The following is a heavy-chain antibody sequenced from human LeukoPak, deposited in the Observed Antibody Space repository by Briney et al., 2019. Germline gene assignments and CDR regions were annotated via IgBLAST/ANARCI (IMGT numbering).Heavy chain of an antibody. V-gene: IGHV3-7*03. CDR2: IKQDGSEK. CDR3: ARVEAVADLYYFDY. CDR1: GFTFSSYW. Sequence: GGSLRLSCAASGFTFSSYWMSWVRQAPGKGLEWVANIKQDGSEKYYVDSVKGRFTISRDNAKNSLYLQMNSLRAEGTAVYYCARVEAVADLYYFDYWGQGTLVTVSS. J-gene: IGHJ4*02. D-gene: IGHD6-19*01.